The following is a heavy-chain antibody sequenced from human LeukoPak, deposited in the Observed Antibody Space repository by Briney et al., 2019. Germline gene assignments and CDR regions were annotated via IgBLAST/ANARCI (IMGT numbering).Heavy chain of an antibody. D-gene: IGHD6-13*01. V-gene: IGHV4-34*01. CDR1: GFTFGDYA. CDR3: ASGIAAAGWRG. Sequence: GSLRLSCTASGFTFGDYAMSWVRQAPGKGLEWIGEINHSGSTNYNPSLKSRVTISVDTSKNQFSLKLSSVTAADTAVYYCASGIAAAGWRGWGQGTLVTVSS. CDR2: INHSGST. J-gene: IGHJ4*02.